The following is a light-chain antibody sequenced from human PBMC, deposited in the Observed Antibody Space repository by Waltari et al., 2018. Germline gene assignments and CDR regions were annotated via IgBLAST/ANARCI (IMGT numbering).Light chain of an antibody. Sequence: QSVLTQPPSVSAAPGQKVTISCSGSSSNIGKDYVSWYQHLPGTAPKLLIYEKNKHPSGIPDRFSGSKSGTSATLGITGLQTGDEADYYCAVWDTSLNPVFGGGTKLTVL. CDR2: EKN. V-gene: IGLV1-51*02. CDR3: AVWDTSLNPV. J-gene: IGLJ2*01. CDR1: SSNIGKDY.